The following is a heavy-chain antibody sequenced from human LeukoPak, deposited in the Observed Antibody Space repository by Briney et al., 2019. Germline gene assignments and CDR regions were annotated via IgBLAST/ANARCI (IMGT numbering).Heavy chain of an antibody. J-gene: IGHJ3*02. CDR2: ITSTSDTI. V-gene: IGHV3-48*01. Sequence: GGSLRLSCAASGFTLSTYSMNWLRQAPGRGLEWVSYITSTSDTIYYADSVRGRFTISRDNAKSTLYLQMNSLKTEDTAVYYCVADDYYENTPLGLDSFDIWGQGTMVTVSS. CDR3: VADDYYENTPLGLDSFDI. CDR1: GFTLSTYS. D-gene: IGHD3-22*01.